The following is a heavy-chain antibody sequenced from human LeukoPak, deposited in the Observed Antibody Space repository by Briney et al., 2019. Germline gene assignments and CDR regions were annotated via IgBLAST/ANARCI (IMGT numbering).Heavy chain of an antibody. CDR2: IGGSDGKT. CDR1: GFTFSRCA. CDR3: VKDANYFNSGSYMVPFDS. V-gene: IGHV3-23*01. Sequence: GGSLRLSCAASGFTFSRCAMGWVRQIPGKGLEWVAGIGGSDGKTYYADPVKGRFNISRDNSKNSLYLQLNSLRSDDTAIYYCVKDANYFNSGSYMVPFDSWGQGTLVTVSS. J-gene: IGHJ4*02. D-gene: IGHD3-22*01.